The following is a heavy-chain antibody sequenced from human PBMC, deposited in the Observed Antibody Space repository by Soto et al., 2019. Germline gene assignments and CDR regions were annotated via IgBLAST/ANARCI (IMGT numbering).Heavy chain of an antibody. D-gene: IGHD2-15*01. CDR3: TTDTSAVVVAANLNLNYYYYGMDV. J-gene: IGHJ6*02. CDR1: GFTFSNAW. Sequence: GGSLRLSCAASGFTFSNAWMNWVRQAPGKGLEWVGRIKSKTDGGTTDYAAPVKGRFTNSRDDSKNTLYLQMNSLKTEDTAVYYCTTDTSAVVVAANLNLNYYYYGMDVWGQGTTVTVSS. V-gene: IGHV3-15*07. CDR2: IKSKTDGGTT.